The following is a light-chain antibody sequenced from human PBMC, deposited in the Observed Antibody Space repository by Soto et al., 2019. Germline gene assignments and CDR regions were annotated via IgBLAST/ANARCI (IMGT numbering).Light chain of an antibody. CDR1: QDVSSN. Sequence: MVVTQSPATLSVSPGERATLSCRASQDVSSNLAWYQQKPGQAPSLLIYGASTRATGIPARFSGSGSGTEFTLTISSLQSEDFAVYYCQQYNNWPWTFGQGTKVDIK. CDR2: GAS. J-gene: IGKJ1*01. CDR3: QQYNNWPWT. V-gene: IGKV3-15*01.